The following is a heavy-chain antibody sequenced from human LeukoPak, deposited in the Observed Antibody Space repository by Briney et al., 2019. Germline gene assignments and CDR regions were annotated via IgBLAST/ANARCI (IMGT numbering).Heavy chain of an antibody. CDR2: ISGSGGNT. V-gene: IGHV3-23*01. J-gene: IGHJ4*02. CDR3: AAGGSGY. CDR1: GLTFSNYA. D-gene: IGHD3-3*01. Sequence: GGSLRLSCAASGLTFSNYAMNWIRQAPGKGLEWVSAISGSGGNTYYADSVKGRFTISRDNSKNTLSLQMNSLRSEDTAVYYCAAGGSGYWGQGTLVTVSS.